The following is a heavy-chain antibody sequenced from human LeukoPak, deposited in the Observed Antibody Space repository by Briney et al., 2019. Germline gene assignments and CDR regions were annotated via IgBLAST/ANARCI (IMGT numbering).Heavy chain of an antibody. V-gene: IGHV4-59*08. D-gene: IGHD2-2*01. CDR1: GGSISSYY. CDR3: ARLEDIVVVPAAIRAFDI. CDR2: IYYSGST. Sequence: SETLSLTCTVSGGSISSYYWSWIRQPPGKGLEWIGYIYYSGSTNYNPSLKSRVTISVDTSKNQFSLKLSSVTAADTAVYYCARLEDIVVVPAAIRAFDIWGQGTMVTVSS. J-gene: IGHJ3*02.